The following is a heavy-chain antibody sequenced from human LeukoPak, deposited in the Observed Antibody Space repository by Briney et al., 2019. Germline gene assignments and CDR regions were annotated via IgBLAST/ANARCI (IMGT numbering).Heavy chain of an antibody. V-gene: IGHV3-9*01. Sequence: GGSLRLSCAASGVTLSSFAMSWARQAPGKGLEWVSGISWNSGSIGYADSVKGRFTISRDNAKNSLYLQMNSLRAEDTALYYCAKDSSLMTGSFDYWGQGTLVTASS. CDR3: AKDSSLMTGSFDY. J-gene: IGHJ4*02. D-gene: IGHD3-9*01. CDR2: ISWNSGSI. CDR1: GVTLSSFA.